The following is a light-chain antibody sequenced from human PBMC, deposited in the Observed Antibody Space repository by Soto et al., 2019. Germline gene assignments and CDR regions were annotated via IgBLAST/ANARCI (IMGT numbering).Light chain of an antibody. CDR3: SSYTSRITLV. CDR2: EVS. V-gene: IGLV2-14*01. CDR1: SSDVGGYNY. Sequence: QSVLTQPASVSGSPGQSITISCTGTSSDVGGYNYVSWYQQHPGKAPKLMISEVSNRPSGVSDRFSGSKSGNTASLTISGLQAEDEADYYCSSYTSRITLVFGGGTQLTVL. J-gene: IGLJ2*01.